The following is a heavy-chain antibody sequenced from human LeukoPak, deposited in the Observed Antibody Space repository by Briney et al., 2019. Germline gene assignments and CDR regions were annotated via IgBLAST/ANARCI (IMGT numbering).Heavy chain of an antibody. D-gene: IGHD1-26*01. CDR1: GFTFSSYA. J-gene: IGHJ4*02. CDR3: QWELPPLDY. CDR2: ISYDGSNK. V-gene: IGHV3-30-3*01. Sequence: AGGSLRLSCAASGFTFSSYAMHWVRQAPGKGLEWVAVISYDGSNKYYADSVKGRFTISRDNSKNTLYPQMNSLRAEDTAVYYCQWELPPLDYWGQGTLVTVSS.